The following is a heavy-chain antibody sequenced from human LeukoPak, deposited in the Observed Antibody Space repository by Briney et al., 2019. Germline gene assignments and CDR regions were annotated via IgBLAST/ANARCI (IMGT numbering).Heavy chain of an antibody. J-gene: IGHJ4*02. CDR2: IYPSDYDT. Sequence: HGESLKISCKASGFNFTSYWNGWVRPLPGKGLELMGVIYPSDYDTRYSPSFEGQVTISADKSITTAYLQWGSLKASDTAIYYCARRAWASSNWYCDCWGQGSVDSVCS. CDR3: ARRAWASSNWYCDC. V-gene: IGHV5-51*01. CDR1: GFNFTSYW. D-gene: IGHD4-11*01.